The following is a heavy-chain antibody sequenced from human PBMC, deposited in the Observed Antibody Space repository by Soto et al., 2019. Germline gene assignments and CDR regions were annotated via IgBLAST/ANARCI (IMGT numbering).Heavy chain of an antibody. J-gene: IGHJ4*02. CDR3: ARGPSIAARRRAFDY. CDR2: ISAYNGNT. V-gene: IGHV1-18*01. CDR1: GLRFASSG. Sequence: SAKLSSKDSGLRFASSGRSWLYHSHGKGLEWMGWISAYNGNTNYAQKLQGRVTMTTDTSTSTAYMELRSLRSDDTAVYYCARGPSIAARRRAFDYWGQGTLVTVSS. D-gene: IGHD6-6*01.